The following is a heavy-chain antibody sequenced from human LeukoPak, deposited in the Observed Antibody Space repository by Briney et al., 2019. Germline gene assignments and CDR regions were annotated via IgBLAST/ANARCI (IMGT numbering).Heavy chain of an antibody. J-gene: IGHJ4*02. V-gene: IGHV4-39*01. CDR3: ARHPGLRPAAIASAVYYFDY. CDR1: GGSISSYY. D-gene: IGHD2-2*01. CDR2: IYYSGST. Sequence: PSETLSLTCTVSGGSISSYYWGWIRQPPGKGLEWIGSIYYSGSTYYNPSLKSRVTISVDTSKNQFSLKLSSVTAADTAVYYCARHPGLRPAAIASAVYYFDYWGQGTLVTVSS.